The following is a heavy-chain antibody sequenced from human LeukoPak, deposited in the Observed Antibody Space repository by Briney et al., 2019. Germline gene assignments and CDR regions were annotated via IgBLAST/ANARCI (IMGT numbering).Heavy chain of an antibody. CDR2: INPNSGGT. D-gene: IGHD5-12*01. V-gene: IGHV1-2*02. CDR1: GYTFNRYH. Sequence: ASVKVSCQAFGYTFNRYHIHRVRTAPGQGLEWMGWINPNSGGTNYAQKFQGRVTMTRDTSISTAYMELSRLRSDDTAVYYCARALRFPYFDYWGQGTLVTVSS. CDR3: ARALRFPYFDY. J-gene: IGHJ4*02.